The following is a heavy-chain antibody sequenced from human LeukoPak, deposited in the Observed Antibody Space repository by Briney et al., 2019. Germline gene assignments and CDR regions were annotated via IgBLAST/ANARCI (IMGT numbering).Heavy chain of an antibody. CDR1: GGSISSSNW. Sequence: SETLSLTCAVSGGSISSSNWWSWIRQPPGKGLEWIGTFYYSGSTYHNPSLKSRVTMSLDTSKTQFSLRLSSVTAADTAVYYCAREGSGSYYYWGQGTLVTVSS. CDR2: FYYSGST. V-gene: IGHV4-39*01. D-gene: IGHD1-26*01. CDR3: AREGSGSYYY. J-gene: IGHJ4*02.